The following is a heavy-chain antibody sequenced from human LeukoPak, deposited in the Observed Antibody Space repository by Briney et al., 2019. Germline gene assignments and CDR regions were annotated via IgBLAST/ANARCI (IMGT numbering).Heavy chain of an antibody. CDR3: ATTLWVAGTKDY. Sequence: PGGSLRLSCAASGFTFSSYAMSWVRQAPGKGLEWVSAISGSGGSTYYADSVKGRFTISRDNAKNSLYLQMNSPRAEDTALYYCATTLWVAGTKDYWGQGTLVTVSS. D-gene: IGHD6-19*01. CDR1: GFTFSSYA. CDR2: ISGSGGST. J-gene: IGHJ4*02. V-gene: IGHV3-23*01.